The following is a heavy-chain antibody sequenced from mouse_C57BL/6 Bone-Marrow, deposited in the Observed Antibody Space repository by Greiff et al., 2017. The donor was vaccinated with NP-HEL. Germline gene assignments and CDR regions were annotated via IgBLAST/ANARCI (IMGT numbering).Heavy chain of an antibody. CDR1: GFTFSSYA. D-gene: IGHD4-1*01. CDR2: ISDGGSYT. Sequence: DVMLVESGGGLVKPGGSLKLSCAASGFTFSSYAMSWVRQTPEKRLEWVATISDGGSYTYYPDNVKGRFTISRDNAKNNLYLQMSHLKSEDTAMYYCAREGNWAHFDYWGQGTTLTVSS. J-gene: IGHJ2*01. V-gene: IGHV5-4*01. CDR3: AREGNWAHFDY.